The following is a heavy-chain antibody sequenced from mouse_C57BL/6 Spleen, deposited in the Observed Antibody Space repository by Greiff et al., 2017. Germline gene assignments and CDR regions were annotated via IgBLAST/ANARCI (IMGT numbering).Heavy chain of an antibody. Sequence: QVQLKQSGAELVKPGASVKISCKASGYAFSSYWMNWVKQRPGKGLEWIGQIYPGDGDTNYNGKFKGKATLTADKSSSTAYMQLSSLTTEDSAVYFVDKSGAHYGNSSYLVFDYWGQGTTLTVSS. D-gene: IGHD1-1*01. CDR2: IYPGDGDT. J-gene: IGHJ2*01. V-gene: IGHV1-80*01. CDR1: GYAFSSYW. CDR3: DKSGAHYGNSSYLVFDY.